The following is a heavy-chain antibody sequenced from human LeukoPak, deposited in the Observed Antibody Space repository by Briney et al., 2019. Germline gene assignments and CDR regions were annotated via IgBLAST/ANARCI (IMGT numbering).Heavy chain of an antibody. V-gene: IGHV3-23*01. D-gene: IGHD3-22*01. J-gene: IGHJ4*02. Sequence: GGSLRLSCVASGFTFSNFAMSWVRQAPGKGLEWMSGISGSGDYTYEADSVKGRFTNSRENSKSTLYLQMNSLRAEDTAVYYCVKGGSGYYVFDCWGQGTLVTVSS. CDR1: GFTFSNFA. CDR2: ISGSGDYT. CDR3: VKGGSGYYVFDC.